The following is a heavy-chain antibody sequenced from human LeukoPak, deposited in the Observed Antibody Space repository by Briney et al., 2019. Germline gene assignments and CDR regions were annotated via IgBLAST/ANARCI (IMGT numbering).Heavy chain of an antibody. CDR2: IDPNSGGT. D-gene: IGHD6-6*01. V-gene: IGHV1-2*02. J-gene: IGHJ4*02. CDR1: GYTFSGYY. CDR3: ARVGRAFTARSSFFDY. Sequence: ASVKVSCKASGYTFSGYYMHWVRQAPGQGLEWMGWIDPNSGGTNYAQKFQGRVTMTRDTSISTAYMELIRLRSADTAVYYCARVGRAFTARSSFFDYWGQGTLVTVSS.